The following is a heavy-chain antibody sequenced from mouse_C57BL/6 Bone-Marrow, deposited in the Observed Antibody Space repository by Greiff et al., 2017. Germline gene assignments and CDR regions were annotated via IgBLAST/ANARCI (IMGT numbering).Heavy chain of an antibody. D-gene: IGHD3-3*01. CDR3: ARRRAETY. Sequence: EVKLVEFGGDLVKPGGSLNLSCAASGSTFSSYGMSWVRQTLDKRLEWVATISRGGSYTYYPDSVKGRYTISRDNTRNTQYLKMSSLKSEDKARYYCARRRAETYWGQGTLVTVSA. CDR2: ISRGGSYT. V-gene: IGHV5-6*02. CDR1: GSTFSSYG. J-gene: IGHJ3*01.